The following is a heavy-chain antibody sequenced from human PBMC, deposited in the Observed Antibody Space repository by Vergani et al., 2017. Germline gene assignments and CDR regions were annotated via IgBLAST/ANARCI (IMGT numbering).Heavy chain of an antibody. Sequence: EVELVQSGPEMRKPGESLKISCKRSEYSFGNYWNGWVRQRPGKGLEWMGIIYPADSDTRYSLSFQGQVTISADKSNSTTFLQWDSLKTSDTALYYCARHTAYTDSWGQGTLVTVSS. V-gene: IGHV5-51*02. D-gene: IGHD3-16*01. CDR3: ARHTAYTDS. CDR2: IYPADSDT. J-gene: IGHJ4*02. CDR1: EYSFGNYW.